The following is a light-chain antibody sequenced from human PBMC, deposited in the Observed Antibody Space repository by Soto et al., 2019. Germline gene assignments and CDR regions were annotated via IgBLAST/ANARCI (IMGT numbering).Light chain of an antibody. CDR1: SSDIGAHTY. CDR3: SSYAGGFVV. Sequence: QSALTQPASVSGSPGQSITISCTGTSSDIGAHTYVSWFQQHPGKVPKVIIYNVSTRPSGISDRFSGSKSGSTASLTISGLQAEDEADYYCSSYAGGFVVFGGGTKLTVL. V-gene: IGLV2-14*01. CDR2: NVS. J-gene: IGLJ2*01.